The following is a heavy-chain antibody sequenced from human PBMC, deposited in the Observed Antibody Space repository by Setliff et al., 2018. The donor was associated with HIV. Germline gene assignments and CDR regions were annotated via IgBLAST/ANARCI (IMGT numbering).Heavy chain of an antibody. CDR2: IYPGDSDT. V-gene: IGHV5-51*01. CDR1: GYSFTNYW. Sequence: GASLKISCKGSGYSFTNYWIDWVRQMPGKGLELMGLIYPGDSDTRYSPSFQGQVTFSADKSISTAYLQWSSLKAADTAVYYCAREIRTIEGGALDIWGQGTLVTVS. J-gene: IGHJ3*02. CDR3: AREIRTIEGGALDI. D-gene: IGHD1-1*01.